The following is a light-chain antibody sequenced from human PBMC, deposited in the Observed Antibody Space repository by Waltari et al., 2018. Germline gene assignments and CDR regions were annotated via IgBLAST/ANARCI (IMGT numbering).Light chain of an antibody. CDR3: QSADSSSKFQV. V-gene: IGLV3-25*03. CDR2: KDT. J-gene: IGLJ2*01. Sequence: SYELTQPPSVSVSPGQTARITCSGDVLPNQYAYWYQQKSGQAPVVIIYKDTERPSGIPERFSGSTSGTIVTLTISGVQAEDEADYYCQSADSSSKFQVFGGGTKLTVL. CDR1: VLPNQY.